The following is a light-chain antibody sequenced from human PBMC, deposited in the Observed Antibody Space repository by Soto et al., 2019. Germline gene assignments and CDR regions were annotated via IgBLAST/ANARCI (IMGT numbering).Light chain of an antibody. V-gene: IGKV3-20*01. CDR1: QSVSSSY. Sequence: EIVLTQSPGTLSLSPGGRATLSYRASQSVSSSYLAWYQQKPGQAPRLLIYGASSRATGIPDRFSGSGSGTDFTLTISRLEPEDFAVYYCQQYGSSPPTFGPGTKVDIK. J-gene: IGKJ3*01. CDR3: QQYGSSPPT. CDR2: GAS.